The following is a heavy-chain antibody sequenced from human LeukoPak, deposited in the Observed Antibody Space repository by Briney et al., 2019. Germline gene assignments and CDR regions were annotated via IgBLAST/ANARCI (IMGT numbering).Heavy chain of an antibody. CDR2: IYYSGST. V-gene: IGHV4-59*01. CDR3: ARDYSSSWYHWFDP. CDR1: GDSISSYY. D-gene: IGHD6-13*01. J-gene: IGHJ5*02. Sequence: PSETLSLTCTVSGDSISSYYWSWIRQPPGKGLEWIGYIYYSGSTNYNPSLKSRVTISVDTSKNQFSLKLSSVTAADTAVYYCARDYSSSWYHWFDPWGQGTLVTVSS.